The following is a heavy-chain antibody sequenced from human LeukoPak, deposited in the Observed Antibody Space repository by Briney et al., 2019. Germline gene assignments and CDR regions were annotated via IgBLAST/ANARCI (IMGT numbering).Heavy chain of an antibody. D-gene: IGHD3-22*01. CDR1: GFTFSNAW. V-gene: IGHV3-15*07. CDR3: TTDRGYYDSSGYYYGPDFDY. Sequence: GGSLRLSCAASGFTFSNAWMNWVRQAPEKGLEWVGRIKSKTDGGTTDYAAPVKGRFTISRDDSKNTLYLQMNSLKTEDTAVYYCTTDRGYYDSSGYYYGPDFDYWGQGTLVTVSS. CDR2: IKSKTDGGTT. J-gene: IGHJ4*02.